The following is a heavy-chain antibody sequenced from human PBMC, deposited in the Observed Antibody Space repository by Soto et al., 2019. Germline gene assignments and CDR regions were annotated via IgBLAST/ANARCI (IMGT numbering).Heavy chain of an antibody. Sequence: EVQLLESGGGLVQPGGSLRLSCAASGFTFSSYAMSWVRQAPGKGLEWVSAISGSGGSTYYADSVKGRFTISRDNSKNTLYLQMNSLRAEDTAVYYCAKDLAARSWRQTYSYYGMDVWGQGTTVTVSS. CDR3: AKDLAARSWRQTYSYYGMDV. D-gene: IGHD6-13*01. CDR1: GFTFSSYA. V-gene: IGHV3-23*01. J-gene: IGHJ6*02. CDR2: ISGSGGST.